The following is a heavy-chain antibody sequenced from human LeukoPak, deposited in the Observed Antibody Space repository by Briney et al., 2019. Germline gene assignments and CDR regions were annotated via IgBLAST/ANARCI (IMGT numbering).Heavy chain of an antibody. Sequence: EASVKVSCKAPGGTFSSYAISWVRQAPGQGLEWMGGIIPIFGTANYAQKFQGRVTITTDESTSTAYMELSSLRSEDTAVYYCARGARTDYYDSSGYYLPYWGQGTLVTVSS. J-gene: IGHJ4*02. CDR2: IIPIFGTA. D-gene: IGHD3-22*01. CDR3: ARGARTDYYDSSGYYLPY. CDR1: GGTFSSYA. V-gene: IGHV1-69*05.